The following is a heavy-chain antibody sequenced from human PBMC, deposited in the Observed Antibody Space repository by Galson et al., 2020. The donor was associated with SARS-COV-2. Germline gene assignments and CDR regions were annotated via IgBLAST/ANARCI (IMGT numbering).Heavy chain of an antibody. D-gene: IGHD3-9*01. CDR1: GFTFSSYA. J-gene: IGHJ6*03. V-gene: IGHV3-30*01. CDR3: AREEFDYLAPMYV. CDR2: ISYDGSNK. Sequence: GGSLRLSCAASGFTFSSYAMHWVRQAPGKGLEWVAVISYDGSNKYYADSVKGRFTISRDNSKNTLYLQMNSLRAEDTAVYYCAREEFDYLAPMYVWGKGTTVTVSS.